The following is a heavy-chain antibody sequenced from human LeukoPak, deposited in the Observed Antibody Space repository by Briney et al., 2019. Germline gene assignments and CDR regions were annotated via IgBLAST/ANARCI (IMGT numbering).Heavy chain of an antibody. CDR3: ARRRYYDSTGYLE. Sequence: SETRSLTCTISGGFISSSSYYWGWIRQPPGKGLEWIGDIYYSGSTYYNPALKSRVSMSIDTSKNQFSLELRSVAAADTALYYCARRRYYDSTGYLEWGQGTLVTVTS. CDR2: IYYSGST. J-gene: IGHJ1*01. CDR1: GGFISSSSYY. D-gene: IGHD3-22*01. V-gene: IGHV4-39*01.